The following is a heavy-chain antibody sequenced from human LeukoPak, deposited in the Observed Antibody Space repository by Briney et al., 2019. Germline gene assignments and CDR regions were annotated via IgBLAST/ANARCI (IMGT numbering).Heavy chain of an antibody. CDR3: ARVTYGSGTYGAFDY. V-gene: IGHV3-23*01. CDR1: GFTFSSYG. D-gene: IGHD3-10*01. J-gene: IGHJ4*02. CDR2: ISGSGGST. Sequence: GGSLRLSCAASGFTFSSYGVSWVRQAPGKGLEWVSAISGSGGSTNHADSVRGRFTISRDNSKNTLYLQMNSLRVDDTAVYYCARVTYGSGTYGAFDYWGQGTLVTVSS.